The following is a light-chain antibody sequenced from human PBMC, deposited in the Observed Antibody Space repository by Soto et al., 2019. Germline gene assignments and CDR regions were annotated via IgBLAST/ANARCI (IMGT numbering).Light chain of an antibody. V-gene: IGLV2-23*01. CDR3: CSYAGGTSVV. CDR2: EDI. CDR1: SSDVGRYNL. Sequence: QSALTQPASVSGSPGQSITISCTGSSSDVGRYNLGSWYQQHPGKAPKLTIYEDIERPSGVSNRFSGSKSGNTASLTISGLQTEDEADYYCCSYAGGTSVVFGGGTKLTVL. J-gene: IGLJ2*01.